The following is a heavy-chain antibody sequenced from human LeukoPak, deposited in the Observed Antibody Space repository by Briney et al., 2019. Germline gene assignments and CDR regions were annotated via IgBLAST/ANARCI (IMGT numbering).Heavy chain of an antibody. CDR1: GFTFSSYV. V-gene: IGHV3-23*01. Sequence: GGSLRLSCAASGFTFSSYVMSWVRQAPGRGLEWVSSVSGSGGSTYYADSVKGRFTISRDNSKSTLYLQMNSLRAGDTAVYYCAKALSTVTTRSVEYWGQGTLVTVSS. D-gene: IGHD4-17*01. CDR2: VSGSGGST. CDR3: AKALSTVTTRSVEY. J-gene: IGHJ4*02.